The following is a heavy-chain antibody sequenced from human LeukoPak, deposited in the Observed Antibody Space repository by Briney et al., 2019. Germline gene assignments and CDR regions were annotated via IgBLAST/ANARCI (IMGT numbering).Heavy chain of an antibody. J-gene: IGHJ2*01. CDR1: GFTFSSYA. V-gene: IGHV3-30*04. CDR3: ARVVHGIDWYFDL. CDR2: ISYDGSNK. D-gene: IGHD1-1*01. Sequence: GGSLRLSCAASGFTFSSYAMHWVRQAPGKGLEWVVVISYDGSNKYYADSVKGRFTISRDNSKNTLYLQMNSLRAEDTAVYYCARVVHGIDWYFDLWGRGTLVTVSS.